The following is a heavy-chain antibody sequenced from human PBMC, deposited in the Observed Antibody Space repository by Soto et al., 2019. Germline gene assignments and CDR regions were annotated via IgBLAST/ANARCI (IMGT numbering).Heavy chain of an antibody. J-gene: IGHJ4*02. CDR3: VVGPNLSY. CDR1: AFTVSNNY. Sequence: QLVESGGDLVQPGGSLRLSCSVSAFTVSNNYMSWVRQAPGKGLEWVALIWSGGAIEYVDSVRSRFTIARDNSKNTLYLQMSSLRVEVTDVYYCVVGPNLSYWGQGTLVTVSP. V-gene: IGHV3-66*01. CDR2: IWSGGAI.